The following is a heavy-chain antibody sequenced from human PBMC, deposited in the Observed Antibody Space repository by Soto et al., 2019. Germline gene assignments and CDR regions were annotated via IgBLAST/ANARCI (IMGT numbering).Heavy chain of an antibody. CDR2: ISYDGSNK. Sequence: VGSLRLSCAASGFTFSSYAMHWVRQAPGKGLEWVAVISYDGSNKYYADSVKGRFTISRDNSKNTLYLQMNSLRAEDTAVYYCERCELELREYNWFDPWGQGTLVTVSS. V-gene: IGHV3-30-3*01. CDR1: GFTFSSYA. D-gene: IGHD1-7*01. J-gene: IGHJ5*02. CDR3: ERCELELREYNWFDP.